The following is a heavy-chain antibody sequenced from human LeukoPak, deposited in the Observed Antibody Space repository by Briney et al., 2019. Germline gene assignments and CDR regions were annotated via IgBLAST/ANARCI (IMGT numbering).Heavy chain of an antibody. J-gene: IGHJ4*02. CDR2: ISTYNANT. CDR1: GYTFTSFG. CDR3: ARVFSFGDYIWGSYRYYFDY. V-gene: IGHV1-18*01. Sequence: APVKVSCKASGYTFTSFGISWVRQAPGQGLEWMGWISTYNANTNYAQNLQGRVTMTTDTSTSTSYMELRSLRSDDTAVYFCARVFSFGDYIWGSYRYYFDYWGQGTLVTVSS. D-gene: IGHD3-16*02.